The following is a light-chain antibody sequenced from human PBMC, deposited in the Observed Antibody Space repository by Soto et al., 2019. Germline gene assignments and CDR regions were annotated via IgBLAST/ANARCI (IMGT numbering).Light chain of an antibody. J-gene: IGLJ2*01. Sequence: QSALTQPASVSGSPGQSITFSCTGTSSDVGGYNHVSWYQQHPGKAPKLVLYDVIKRPSGVSDRFSGSKSGNTASLTISGLQAGDEAAYYCSSYSTTSTLVFGGGTKVTVL. V-gene: IGLV2-14*03. CDR2: DVI. CDR1: SSDVGGYNH. CDR3: SSYSTTSTLV.